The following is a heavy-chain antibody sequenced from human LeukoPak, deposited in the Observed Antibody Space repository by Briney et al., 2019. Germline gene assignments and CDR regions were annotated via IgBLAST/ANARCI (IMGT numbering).Heavy chain of an antibody. CDR3: AKDQYSSSYYFDY. D-gene: IGHD6-6*01. CDR2: LRYDGSNK. Sequence: PPGGVPRTSSVAAGFTFSSNGMARGRPGPGEGGEGGVFLRYDGSNKYYTDSVKGRFTISRDNSKNTLYLQMNSLRAEDTAVYYCAKDQYSSSYYFDYWGQGTLVTVSS. J-gene: IGHJ4*02. V-gene: IGHV3-30*02. CDR1: GFTFSSNG.